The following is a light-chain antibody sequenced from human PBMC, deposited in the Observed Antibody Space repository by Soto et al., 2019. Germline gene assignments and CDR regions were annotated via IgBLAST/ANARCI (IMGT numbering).Light chain of an antibody. V-gene: IGKV3-15*01. Sequence: EIEMTQSPATLSVSPGERASLSCRASQSVSSNLAWYQQKPCQAPRLLIYGASTRATGVPARFSGSGSGTEFTLTISRLEPEDFAVYYCQQYGSSPPITFGLGTKVDIK. CDR2: GAS. CDR3: QQYGSSPPIT. J-gene: IGKJ1*01. CDR1: QSVSSN.